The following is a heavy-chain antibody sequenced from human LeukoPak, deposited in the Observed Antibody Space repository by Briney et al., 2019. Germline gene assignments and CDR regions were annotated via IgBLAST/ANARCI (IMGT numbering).Heavy chain of an antibody. D-gene: IGHD5-12*01. CDR1: GFTFSNYA. CDR2: ISGSGDST. CDR3: AKAGSRSGYDEYAD. Sequence: GGSLRLSCAASGFTFSNYAMSWVRQAPGKGLEWVSIISGSGDSTDYADSVKGRFTISRDTSKNTLYLQMNSLRAEDTAVYYCAKAGSRSGYDEYADWGQGTLITVSS. V-gene: IGHV3-23*01. J-gene: IGHJ4*02.